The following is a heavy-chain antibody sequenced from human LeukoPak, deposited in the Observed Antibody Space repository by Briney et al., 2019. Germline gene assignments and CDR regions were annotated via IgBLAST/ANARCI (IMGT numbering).Heavy chain of an antibody. CDR3: ARIRSGYCSSTSCLPLGFDP. CDR1: GGTFSSYA. V-gene: IGHV1-69*06. D-gene: IGHD2-2*01. CDR2: IIPIFGTA. J-gene: IGHJ5*02. Sequence: SVKVSCKASGGTFSSYAISWVRQAPGQGLEWMGGIIPIFGTANYAQKFQGRVTITADKSTSTAYMELSSLRSEDTAVYYCARIRSGYCSSTSCLPLGFDPWGQGTLVTVSS.